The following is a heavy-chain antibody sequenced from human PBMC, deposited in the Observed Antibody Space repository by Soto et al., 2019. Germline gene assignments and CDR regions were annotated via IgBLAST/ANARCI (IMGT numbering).Heavy chain of an antibody. J-gene: IGHJ4*02. D-gene: IGHD2-15*01. CDR3: ARGRGCGKGGY. V-gene: IGHV4-34*01. Sequence: SRVTISVDTSKNQFSLKLSSVTAADTAVYYCARGRGCGKGGYWGQGTLVTVSS.